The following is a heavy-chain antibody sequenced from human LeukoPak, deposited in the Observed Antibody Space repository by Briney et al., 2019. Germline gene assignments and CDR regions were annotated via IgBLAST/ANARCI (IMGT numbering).Heavy chain of an antibody. Sequence: PSETLSLTCTVSGASISSYYWSWIRQPPGKGPEWIGYIYYSGNTGSTHYNPSLKSRVTISVDTSKNQFSLKLSSLTAADTAVHYCASGPYPAAGTDHQFDYWGQGTLVTVFS. CDR3: ASGPYPAAGTDHQFDY. CDR1: GASISSYY. J-gene: IGHJ4*02. CDR2: IYYSGNTGST. V-gene: IGHV4-59*01. D-gene: IGHD6-13*01.